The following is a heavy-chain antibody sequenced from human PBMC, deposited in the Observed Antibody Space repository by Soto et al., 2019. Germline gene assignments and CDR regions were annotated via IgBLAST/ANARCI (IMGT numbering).Heavy chain of an antibody. Sequence: GGPLRLSCAASGFTFSSYAMSWVRPAPGKGLEWVSAISGSGGSTYYADSVKGRFTISRDNSKNTLYLQMNSLRAEDTAVYYCAKDSGYDLVGYFQHWGQGTLVTVSS. CDR1: GFTFSSYA. J-gene: IGHJ1*01. D-gene: IGHD5-12*01. V-gene: IGHV3-23*01. CDR2: ISGSGGST. CDR3: AKDSGYDLVGYFQH.